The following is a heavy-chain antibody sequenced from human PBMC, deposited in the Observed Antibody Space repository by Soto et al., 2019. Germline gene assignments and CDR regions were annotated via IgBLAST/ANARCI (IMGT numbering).Heavy chain of an antibody. V-gene: IGHV1-46*01. CDR2: INPGGGSA. J-gene: IGHJ5*02. D-gene: IGHD2-15*01. Sequence: GASVKVSCKASGYTFIRFYIHWVRQVPGQGLEWMGIINPGGGSAKYAQKFQGRVTMTTDTSTSIAYMDMSGLRSEDTAIYFCAKSHCKANKCAEDNANWFDTWGQGTLVTVSS. CDR1: GYTFIRFY. CDR3: AKSHCKANKCAEDNANWFDT.